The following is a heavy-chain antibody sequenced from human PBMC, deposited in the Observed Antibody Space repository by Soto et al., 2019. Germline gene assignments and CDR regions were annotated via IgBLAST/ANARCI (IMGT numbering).Heavy chain of an antibody. Sequence: GGSLRLSCAASGFTFSSYGMHWVRQAPGKGLEWVAVISYDGSNKYYADSVKGRFTISRDNSKNTLYLQMNSLRAEDTAVYYCAKDVEEGEPFGYFDYWGQGTLVTVSS. CDR1: GFTFSSYG. V-gene: IGHV3-30*18. CDR2: ISYDGSNK. CDR3: AKDVEEGEPFGYFDY. J-gene: IGHJ4*02. D-gene: IGHD3-10*01.